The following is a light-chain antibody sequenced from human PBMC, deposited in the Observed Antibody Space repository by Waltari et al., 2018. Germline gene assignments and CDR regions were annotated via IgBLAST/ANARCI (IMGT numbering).Light chain of an antibody. CDR2: LGS. V-gene: IGKV2-28*01. J-gene: IGKJ2*01. CDR3: MQALQTPYT. Sequence: DIVITQSPLSLSVTPGEPASISCRSSQSLVHRNGDDFFDWYVQKPGQSPQLLIYLGSYRASGVPDRFSGSGSGTDFSLKISRVEAEDVGVYYCMQALQTPYTFGQGTKLEIK. CDR1: QSLVHRNGDDF.